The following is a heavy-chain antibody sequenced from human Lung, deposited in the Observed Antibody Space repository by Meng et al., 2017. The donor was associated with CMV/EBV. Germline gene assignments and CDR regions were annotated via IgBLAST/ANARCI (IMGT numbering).Heavy chain of an antibody. V-gene: IGHV1-18*01. CDR3: ARGGYSDYDVRGSDYYYGMDV. CDR2: ISAYNGRT. CDR1: GYPFISYG. J-gene: IGHJ6*02. D-gene: IGHD5-12*01. Sequence: ASVKVSXKASGYPFISYGISWVRQAPGQGLEWMGWISAYNGRTNYAQKFQGRVTMTTDTSTNTAYTELRSLRSDDTAVYFCARGGYSDYDVRGSDYYYGMDVWGQGXTVTVSS.